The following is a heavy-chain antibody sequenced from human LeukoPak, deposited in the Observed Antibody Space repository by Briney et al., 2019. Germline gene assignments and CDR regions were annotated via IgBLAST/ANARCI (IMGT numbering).Heavy chain of an antibody. V-gene: IGHV1-2*02. Sequence: ASVKVSCKASGYTFTGYYMNWVRQAPGQGLEWMGWISPNSGGTNYAQKFQGRVTMTSDTSINTGYMELSSLKSDNTAVYYCVRKSAARRTSEFDYWGQGSLVTVSS. CDR1: GYTFTGYY. D-gene: IGHD6-6*01. CDR2: ISPNSGGT. J-gene: IGHJ4*02. CDR3: VRKSAARRTSEFDY.